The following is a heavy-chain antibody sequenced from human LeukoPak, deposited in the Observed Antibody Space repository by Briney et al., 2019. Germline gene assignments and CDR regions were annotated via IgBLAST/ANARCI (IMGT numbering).Heavy chain of an antibody. CDR3: AGGWYPLLQNDY. J-gene: IGHJ4*02. Sequence: SQTLSLTCTVSGGSISSGSYYWSWIRQPAGKGLEWIGRIYTSGSTNYNPSLKSRVTISVDTSKNQFSLKLSSVTAADTAVYYCAGGWYPLLQNDYWDQGTLVTVSS. D-gene: IGHD1-14*01. CDR1: GGSISSGSYY. V-gene: IGHV4-61*02. CDR2: IYTSGST.